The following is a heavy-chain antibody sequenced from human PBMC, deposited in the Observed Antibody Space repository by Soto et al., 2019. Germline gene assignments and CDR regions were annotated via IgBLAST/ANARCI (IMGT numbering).Heavy chain of an antibody. Sequence: QVQLVESGGGVVQPGRSLRLSCAASGFTFSSYAMHWVRQAPGKGLEWVAVISYDGSNKYSADSVKGRFTVSRDNSKNTLYLQMNSLRAEDTAVYYCARIGDSGYDRGFDYWGQGTLVTVSS. D-gene: IGHD5-12*01. CDR2: ISYDGSNK. CDR3: ARIGDSGYDRGFDY. CDR1: GFTFSSYA. V-gene: IGHV3-30-3*01. J-gene: IGHJ4*02.